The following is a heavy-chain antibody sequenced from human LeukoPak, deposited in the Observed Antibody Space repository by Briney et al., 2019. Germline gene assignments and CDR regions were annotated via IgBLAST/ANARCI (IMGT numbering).Heavy chain of an antibody. J-gene: IGHJ4*02. CDR2: ISSSSSTI. Sequence: GGSLRLSCAASGFTFSSYSMNWVRQAPGKGLEWVSYISSSSSTIYYADSVKGRFTISRDNSKNTLYLQMNSLRAEDTAVYYCARVGFITMVRGAAWYFDYWGQGTLVTVSS. CDR1: GFTFSSYS. CDR3: ARVGFITMVRGAAWYFDY. D-gene: IGHD3-10*01. V-gene: IGHV3-48*01.